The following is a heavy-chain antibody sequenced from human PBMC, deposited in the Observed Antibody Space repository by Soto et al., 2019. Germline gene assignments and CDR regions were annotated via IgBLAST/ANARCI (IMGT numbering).Heavy chain of an antibody. V-gene: IGHV4-31*03. J-gene: IGHJ6*02. Sequence: SETLSLTCTVSGGSISSGGYYWSWIRQHPGKGLEWIGYIYYSGSTYYNPSLKSRVTISVDTSKNQFSLKLSSVTAADTAVYYCARLTRTRYYYYYGMDVWGQGTTVTVSS. CDR1: GGSISSGGYY. CDR2: IYYSGST. D-gene: IGHD2-2*01. CDR3: ARLTRTRYYYYYGMDV.